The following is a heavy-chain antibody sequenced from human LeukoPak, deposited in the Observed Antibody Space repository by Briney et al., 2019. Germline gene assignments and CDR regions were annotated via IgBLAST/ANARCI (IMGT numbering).Heavy chain of an antibody. J-gene: IGHJ3*02. Sequence: ASVKVSCKASGYTFTSNGISWVRQAPGQGLEWMGWISAYNGKTNYAQKLQGRVTMTTDTSTSTAYMELRSLRSDDTAVYYCARDRITMVRGVITTYAFDIWGQGTMVTVSS. D-gene: IGHD3-10*01. V-gene: IGHV1-18*01. CDR2: ISAYNGKT. CDR3: ARDRITMVRGVITTYAFDI. CDR1: GYTFTSNG.